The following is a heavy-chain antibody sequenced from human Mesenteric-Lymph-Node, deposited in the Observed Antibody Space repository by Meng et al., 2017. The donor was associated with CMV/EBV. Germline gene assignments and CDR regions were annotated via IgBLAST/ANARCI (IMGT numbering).Heavy chain of an antibody. CDR1: GFTFSSYG. CDR2: IRYDGGNK. V-gene: IGHV3-30*02. J-gene: IGHJ6*02. D-gene: IGHD1-26*01. Sequence: GESLKISCAASGFTFSSYGMHWVRQAPGKGLEWVAFIRYDGGNKYYADSVKGRFTISRDNSKNTLYLQMNSLRAEDTAAYYCRGRNAAYGMDVWGQGTTVTVSS. CDR3: RGRNAAYGMDV.